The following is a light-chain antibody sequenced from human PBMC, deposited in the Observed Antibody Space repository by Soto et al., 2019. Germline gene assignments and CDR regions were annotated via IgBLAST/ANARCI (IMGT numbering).Light chain of an antibody. CDR2: ATS. CDR1: QTVNSDY. J-gene: IGKJ1*01. Sequence: EIVLTQSPGTLSLSPGERATLSCRASQTVNSDYLAWFQQRPGQAPRLLIFATSRRATDIPDRFSGSGSGTDFTLAIRRLEPEDSAVYYCHQFGYSPRTFGQGTKVDIK. CDR3: HQFGYSPRT. V-gene: IGKV3-20*01.